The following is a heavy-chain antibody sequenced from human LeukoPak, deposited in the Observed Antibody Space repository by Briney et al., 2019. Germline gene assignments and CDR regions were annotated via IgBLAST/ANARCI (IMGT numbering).Heavy chain of an antibody. Sequence: PSQTLSLTCTVSGGSISSGDYYWGWIRQPPGKGLEWIGYIYYSGSTYYNPSLKSRVTISVDTSKNQFSLKLSSVTAADTAVYYCARVYYYDNSGYGKDYFDYWGQGTLVTVSS. CDR3: ARVYYYDNSGYGKDYFDY. CDR1: GGSISSGDYY. J-gene: IGHJ4*02. CDR2: IYYSGST. D-gene: IGHD3-22*01. V-gene: IGHV4-30-4*01.